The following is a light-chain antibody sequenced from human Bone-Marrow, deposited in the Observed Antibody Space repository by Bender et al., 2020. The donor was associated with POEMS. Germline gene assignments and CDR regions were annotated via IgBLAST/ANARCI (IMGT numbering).Light chain of an antibody. CDR2: DDF. CDR1: HIPSES. V-gene: IGLV3-21*04. Sequence: SYVLTQPPSLSVAPGKTANLTCVGDHIPSESVHWYQQKPRRAPVLVIYDDFDRPSGIPERFSGSNSGNTATLSISRVEVGDEADYYCQVWVSSSDHWVFGGGTELTVL. J-gene: IGLJ3*02. CDR3: QVWVSSSDHWV.